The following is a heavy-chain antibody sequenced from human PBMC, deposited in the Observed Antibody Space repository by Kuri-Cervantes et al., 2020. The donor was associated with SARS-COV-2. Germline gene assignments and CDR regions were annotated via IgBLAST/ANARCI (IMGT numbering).Heavy chain of an antibody. CDR1: GYTFTSYG. D-gene: IGHD3-10*01. CDR2: ISAYNGNT. CDR3: ARGPSGWFGEFLFDY. J-gene: IGHJ4*02. V-gene: IGHV1-18*01. Sequence: ASVKVSCKASGYTFTSYGISWVRQAPGQGLEWMGWISAYNGNTNYEQKLQGRVTMTTDTSTSTAYMELRSLRFDDPAVYYCARGPSGWFGEFLFDYRGQGTLVTVSS.